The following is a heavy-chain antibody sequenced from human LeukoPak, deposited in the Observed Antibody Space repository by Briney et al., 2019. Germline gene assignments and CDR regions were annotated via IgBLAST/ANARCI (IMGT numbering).Heavy chain of an antibody. CDR2: IYWDDDK. J-gene: IGHJ4*02. CDR1: GFSLTTSGVG. D-gene: IGHD6-19*01. V-gene: IGHV2-5*02. CDR3: SRTRRGQIGWTNDY. Sequence: SGPTLVKPTQTLTXTCTFSGFSLTTSGVGVGWIRQPPGKALEWLALIYWDDDKRYSPSLKSRVTITKDTSKNQVVLTMTNMDPVDTATYYCSRTRRGQIGWTNDYWGQGTLVTVSS.